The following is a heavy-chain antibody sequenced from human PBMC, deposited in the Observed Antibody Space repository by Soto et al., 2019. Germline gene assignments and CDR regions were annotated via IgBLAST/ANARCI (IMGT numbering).Heavy chain of an antibody. CDR2: IYSGGRN. V-gene: IGHV4-4*07. CDR1: GGSISSFF. D-gene: IGHD6-13*01. J-gene: IGHJ4*02. Sequence: SETLSLTCTVSGGSISSFFWSWIRQPAGKGLEWIGRIYSGGRNNYNPSLKSRVTMSVDTSKNQFSLRLSSVTAAVSAMYYCARGCSRWDYWGQGTLVTVSS. CDR3: ARGCSRWDY.